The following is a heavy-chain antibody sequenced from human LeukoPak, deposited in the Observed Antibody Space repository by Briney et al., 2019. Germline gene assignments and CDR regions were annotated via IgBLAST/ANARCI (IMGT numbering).Heavy chain of an antibody. J-gene: IGHJ5*02. CDR3: ARLFYDFWSGENWFDP. CDR1: GYSFTSYW. Sequence: GESLKISCKGSGYSFTSYWIGWVRQMPGKGLEWMGIIYPGDSDTRYSPSFQGQVTISADKSISTAYLQWSSLKASDTAMHYCARLFYDFWSGENWFDPWGQGTLVTVSS. D-gene: IGHD3-3*01. CDR2: IYPGDSDT. V-gene: IGHV5-51*01.